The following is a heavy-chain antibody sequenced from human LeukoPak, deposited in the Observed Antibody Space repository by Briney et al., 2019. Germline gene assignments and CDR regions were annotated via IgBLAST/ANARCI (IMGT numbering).Heavy chain of an antibody. CDR2: IYSGTNT. V-gene: IGHV3-53*01. CDR3: ARVASGTLDY. J-gene: IGHJ4*02. Sequence: PGGSLRLSCAASGFTFSSYAMSWVRQAPGKGLEWVSVIYSGTNTYYADSVKGRFIISRDNPKNMLYLQMNSLRAEDTAVHYCARVASGTLDYWGQGTLVTVSS. D-gene: IGHD6-25*01. CDR1: GFTFSSYA.